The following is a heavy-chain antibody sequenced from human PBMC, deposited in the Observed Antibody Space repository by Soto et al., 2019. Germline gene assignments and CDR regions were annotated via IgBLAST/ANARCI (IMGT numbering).Heavy chain of an antibody. CDR1: GFTFSSYS. CDR3: ARDSEQWLVYFDY. V-gene: IGHV3-21*01. CDR2: ISSSSSYI. Sequence: GGSLRLSCAASGFTFSSYSMNWVRQAPGKGLEWVSSISSSSSYIYYADSVKGRFTISRDNAKNSLYLQMNSLRAEDTAVYYCARDSEQWLVYFDYWGQGTLVTVSS. J-gene: IGHJ4*02. D-gene: IGHD6-19*01.